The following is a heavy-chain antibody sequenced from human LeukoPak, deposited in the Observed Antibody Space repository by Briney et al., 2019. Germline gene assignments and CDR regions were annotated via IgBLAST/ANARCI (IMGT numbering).Heavy chain of an antibody. Sequence: GGSLRLSCAASGFTFSDYYMSWIRQAPGKGLEWVSYISSSGSTKYCADSVKGRFTISRDNAKNSLYLQMNSLRAEDTAVYYCARERYYDSSGYFYDYWGQGTLVTVSS. V-gene: IGHV3-11*04. J-gene: IGHJ4*02. CDR1: GFTFSDYY. D-gene: IGHD3-22*01. CDR3: ARERYYDSSGYFYDY. CDR2: ISSSGSTK.